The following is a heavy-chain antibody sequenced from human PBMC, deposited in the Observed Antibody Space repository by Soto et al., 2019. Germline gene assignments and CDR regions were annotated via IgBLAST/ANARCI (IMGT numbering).Heavy chain of an antibody. J-gene: IGHJ3*02. Sequence: QVQLVQSGAEVKKPGSSVKVSCKASGGTFSSYAISWVRQAPGQGLEWLGGIIPIFGTANYAQKFQGRVTITADESTSTAYMELSSLRSEDTAVYYCARITYYYASSGYPDYAFDIWGQGTMVTVSS. CDR2: IIPIFGTA. V-gene: IGHV1-69*01. CDR3: ARITYYYASSGYPDYAFDI. CDR1: GGTFSSYA. D-gene: IGHD3-22*01.